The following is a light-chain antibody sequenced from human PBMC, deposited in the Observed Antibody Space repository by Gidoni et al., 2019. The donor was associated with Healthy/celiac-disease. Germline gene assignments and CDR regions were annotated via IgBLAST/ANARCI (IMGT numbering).Light chain of an antibody. CDR2: GNS. CDR1: SSNSWAGYD. CDR3: QSYDSSLSGGG. V-gene: IGLV1-40*01. J-gene: IGLJ1*01. Sequence: QSVLTQPPSVSGAPGQRVTIACTGSSSNSWAGYDVHLYQQLPGTAPKLLIYGNSNRPSGVPDRFSGSKSGTSASLAITGLQAEDEADYYCQSYDSSLSGGGVGTGTKGTVL.